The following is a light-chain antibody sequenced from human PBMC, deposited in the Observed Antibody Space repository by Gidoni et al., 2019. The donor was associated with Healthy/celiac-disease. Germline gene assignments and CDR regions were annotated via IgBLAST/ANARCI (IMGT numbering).Light chain of an antibody. CDR2: AAS. J-gene: IGKJ1*01. CDR3: QQSYSTPRT. CDR1: QSISSY. Sequence: IQMTQSPASLSASVGDRVTITCRASQSISSYLNWYQQNPGKAPKLLIYAASSLQSGVPPRFSGSGSGTDFTLTISSLQPEDFATYYCQQSYSTPRTFGQXTKVEIK. V-gene: IGKV1-39*01.